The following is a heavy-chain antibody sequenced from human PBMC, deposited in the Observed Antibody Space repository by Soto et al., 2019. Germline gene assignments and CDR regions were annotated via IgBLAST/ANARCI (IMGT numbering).Heavy chain of an antibody. CDR2: IYYSGST. V-gene: IGHV4-30-4*01. D-gene: IGHD2-15*01. CDR3: ARARLGYCSGGSCYSPYFDY. CDR1: GGSISSGDYY. J-gene: IGHJ4*02. Sequence: QVQLQESGPGLVKPSQTLSLTCTVSGGSISSGDYYWSWIRQPPGKGLEWIGYIYYSGSTYYNPSLKNRVTISLDPSKNQFSLKLSSVTAADTAVYYCARARLGYCSGGSCYSPYFDYWGQGTLVTVSS.